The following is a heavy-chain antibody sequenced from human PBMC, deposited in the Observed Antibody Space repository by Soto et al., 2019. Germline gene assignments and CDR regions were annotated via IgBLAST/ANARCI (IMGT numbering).Heavy chain of an antibody. CDR3: IQSRCGGDCLQSYASYYYYGMDV. D-gene: IGHD2-21*02. V-gene: IGHV2-5*02. J-gene: IGHJ6*02. Sequence: QITLKESGPPLVKPTQTLTLTCTFSAFSLSTGGVGVGWIRQPPGKALEWLALIYWGDDKRYSPSLRSRLTTTKDTAKNQVVLTMTNMDPVDTATYYCIQSRCGGDCLQSYASYYYYGMDVWGQGTTVTVSS. CDR2: IYWGDDK. CDR1: AFSLSTGGVG.